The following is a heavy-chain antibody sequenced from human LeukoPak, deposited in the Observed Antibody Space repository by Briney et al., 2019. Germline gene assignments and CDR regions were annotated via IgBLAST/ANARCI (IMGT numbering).Heavy chain of an antibody. V-gene: IGHV5-51*01. CDR2: IYPGDSDT. CDR3: ARDYDILTGYSTGFDY. D-gene: IGHD3-9*01. J-gene: IGHJ4*02. CDR1: GYSFTSYW. Sequence: GESLKISCKGSGYSFTSYWIGWVRQMPGKGLEWMGIIYPGDSDTRYSPSFQGQVTISADKSISTAYLQWSSLKASDTATYYCARDYDILTGYSTGFDYWGQGTLVTVSS.